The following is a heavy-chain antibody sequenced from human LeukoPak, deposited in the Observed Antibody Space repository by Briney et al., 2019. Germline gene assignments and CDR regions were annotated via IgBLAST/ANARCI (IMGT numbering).Heavy chain of an antibody. D-gene: IGHD3-10*01. CDR3: ARVHYYGSGSYHWFDP. CDR2: IYYSGST. J-gene: IGHJ5*02. CDR1: GGSIGSYY. Sequence: PSETLSLTCTVSGGSIGSYYWSWIRQPPGKGLEWIGYIYYSGSTNYNPSLKSRVTISVDTSKNQFSLKLSSVTAADTAVYYCARVHYYGSGSYHWFDPWGQGTLVTVSS. V-gene: IGHV4-59*01.